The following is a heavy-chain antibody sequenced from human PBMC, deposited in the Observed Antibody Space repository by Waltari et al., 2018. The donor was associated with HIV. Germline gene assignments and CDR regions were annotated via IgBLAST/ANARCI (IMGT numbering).Heavy chain of an antibody. J-gene: IGHJ4*02. D-gene: IGHD2-2*01. CDR1: GFTFDDYA. V-gene: IGHV3-9*01. Sequence: EVHLVESGGGLVQPGRSLRLSCAAPGFTFDDYAMHWVRQTPGKGLEWVSGISWNSGSIGYADSVKGRFTISRDNAKNSRFLQMNSLRPEDTAFYYCAKGPTLTSPPTYFNYWGQGTLVTVSS. CDR3: AKGPTLTSPPTYFNY. CDR2: ISWNSGSI.